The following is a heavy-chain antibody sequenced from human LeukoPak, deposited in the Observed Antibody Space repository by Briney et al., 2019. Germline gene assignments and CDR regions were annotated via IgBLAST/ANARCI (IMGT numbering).Heavy chain of an antibody. D-gene: IGHD3-10*01. J-gene: IGHJ3*01. CDR1: GCTFTSYD. Sequence: ASVKVSCKASGCTFTSYDINWVRQATGQGLEWTGWMNPNSGNTGYAQRFQGRVTMTRNTSISTAYMELSSLRSEDTAVYYCATGLVRGAIIIAFDLWGQGTMVTVSS. V-gene: IGHV1-8*01. CDR2: MNPNSGNT. CDR3: ATGLVRGAIIIAFDL.